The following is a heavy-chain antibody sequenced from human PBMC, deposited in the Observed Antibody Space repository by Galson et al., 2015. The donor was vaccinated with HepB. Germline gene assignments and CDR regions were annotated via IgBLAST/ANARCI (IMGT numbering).Heavy chain of an antibody. CDR3: TTDVYFSSYWSWIDP. Sequence: SLRLSCAASGFTFSNTWMSWVRQAPGRGLEWVGHIKSKTDGGTTDYAAPVKGRFTISRDDSKDTLYLQMNSLKTDDTAVYYCTTDVYFSSYWSWIDPWGQGNLVTVSS. D-gene: IGHD6-19*01. V-gene: IGHV3-15*01. J-gene: IGHJ5*02. CDR2: IKSKTDGGTT. CDR1: GFTFSNTW.